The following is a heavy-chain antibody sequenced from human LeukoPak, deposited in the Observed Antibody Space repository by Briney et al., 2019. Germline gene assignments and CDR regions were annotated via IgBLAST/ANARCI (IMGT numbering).Heavy chain of an antibody. V-gene: IGHV1-2*02. Sequence: GASVKVSCKASGYTFTGYHMHWVRQAPGQGLEWMGWINPNSGGTNYAQKFQGRVTMTRDTSISTAYMELSRLRSDDTAVYYCARGGLRYSDYENGFDIWGQGTMVTVSS. D-gene: IGHD3-9*01. CDR2: INPNSGGT. J-gene: IGHJ3*02. CDR1: GYTFTGYH. CDR3: ARGGLRYSDYENGFDI.